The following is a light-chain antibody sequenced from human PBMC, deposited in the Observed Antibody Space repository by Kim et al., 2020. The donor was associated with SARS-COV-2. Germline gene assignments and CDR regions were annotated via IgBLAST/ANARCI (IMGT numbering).Light chain of an antibody. CDR1: ENIGTW. CDR3: QHYSRFPYT. J-gene: IGKJ2*01. CDR2: LAS. Sequence: STLSASVGDRVTITCRASENIGTWLAWYQQKPGRAPSLLIYLASTLESGVPSRFSGTGSGTEFSLSITSLQPDDFATYYCQHYSRFPYTFGQGTKLEI. V-gene: IGKV1-5*03.